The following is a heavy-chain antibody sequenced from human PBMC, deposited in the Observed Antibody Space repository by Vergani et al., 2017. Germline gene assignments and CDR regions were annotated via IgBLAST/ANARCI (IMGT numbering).Heavy chain of an antibody. D-gene: IGHD6-19*01. V-gene: IGHV4-30-2*01. Sequence: QLQLQESGPGLVKPSETLSLTCAVSGGSISSGGYSWSRIRQPPGKGLEWIGYIYHSGSTYYNPSLKSRVTISVDRSKNQFSLKLSSVTAADTAVYYCAREYSSGWYYFDYWGQGTLVTVSS. CDR2: IYHSGST. CDR1: GGSISSGGYS. J-gene: IGHJ4*02. CDR3: AREYSSGWYYFDY.